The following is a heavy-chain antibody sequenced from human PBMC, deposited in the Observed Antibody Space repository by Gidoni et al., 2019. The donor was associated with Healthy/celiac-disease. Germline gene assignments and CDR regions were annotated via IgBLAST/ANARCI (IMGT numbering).Heavy chain of an antibody. Sequence: QVQLVQSGAEVNKPGSSVKVSCKASGGTFSSYAISWVRQAPGQGLEWMGGIIPIFGTANYAQKFQGRVTITADESTSTAYMELSRLRSEDTAVYYCARADDSSGYPTQYAFDIWGKGTMVTVSS. CDR2: IIPIFGTA. J-gene: IGHJ3*02. CDR1: GGTFSSYA. V-gene: IGHV1-69*01. CDR3: ARADDSSGYPTQYAFDI. D-gene: IGHD3-22*01.